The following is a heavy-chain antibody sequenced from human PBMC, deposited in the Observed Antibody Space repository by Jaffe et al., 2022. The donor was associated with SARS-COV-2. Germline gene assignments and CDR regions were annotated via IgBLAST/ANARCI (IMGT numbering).Heavy chain of an antibody. CDR3: AIRGYDSDAFDI. J-gene: IGHJ3*02. Sequence: EVQLLESGGGLVQPGGSLRLSCAASGFTFSSYAMSWVRQAPGKGLEWVSAISGSGGSTYYADSVKGRFTISRDNSKNTLYLQMNSLRAEDTAVYYCAIRGYDSDAFDIWGQGTMVTVSS. CDR1: GFTFSSYA. V-gene: IGHV3-23*01. D-gene: IGHD2-2*01. CDR2: ISGSGGST.